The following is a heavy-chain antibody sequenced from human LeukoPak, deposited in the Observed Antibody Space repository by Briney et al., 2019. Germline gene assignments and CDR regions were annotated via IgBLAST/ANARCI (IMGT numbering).Heavy chain of an antibody. CDR3: ARAEKGGFDY. D-gene: IGHD1-14*01. CDR2: IKEDGSEK. CDR1: GFTFSSYW. Sequence: PGGSLRLSCAAPGFTFSSYWMSWVRQAPGKGLEWVANIKEDGSEKYYVDSVKGRFTISRDNAKNSLYLQMNSLRAEDTAVYYCARAEKGGFDYWGQGTLVTVSS. J-gene: IGHJ4*02. V-gene: IGHV3-7*05.